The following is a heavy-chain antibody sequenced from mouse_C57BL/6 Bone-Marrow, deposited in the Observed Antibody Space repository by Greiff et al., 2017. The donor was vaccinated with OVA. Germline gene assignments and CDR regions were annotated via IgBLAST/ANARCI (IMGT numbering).Heavy chain of an antibody. CDR1: GYTFTSYG. V-gene: IGHV1-81*01. J-gene: IGHJ4*01. Sequence: VQGVESGAELARPGASVKLSCKASGYTFTSYGISWVKQRTGQGLEWIGEIYPRSGNTYYNEKFKGKATLTADKSSSTAYMELRSLTSEDSAVYFCAKGGTTVVAPYYYAMDDWGKGTSVTVSS. CDR2: IYPRSGNT. D-gene: IGHD1-1*01. CDR3: AKGGTTVVAPYYYAMDD.